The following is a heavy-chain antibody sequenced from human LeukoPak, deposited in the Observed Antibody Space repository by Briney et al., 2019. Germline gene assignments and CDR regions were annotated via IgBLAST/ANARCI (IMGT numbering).Heavy chain of an antibody. CDR2: ISWNSGSI. V-gene: IGHV3-9*01. J-gene: IGHJ4*02. D-gene: IGHD6-19*01. Sequence: GGSLRLSCAASGFTFDDYAMHWVRQAPGKGLEWVSGISWNSGSIGYADSVKGRFTISRDNSKNTLYLQMNSLRAEDTAVYYCAKGEDSSGWYYFDYWGQETLVTVSS. CDR1: GFTFDDYA. CDR3: AKGEDSSGWYYFDY.